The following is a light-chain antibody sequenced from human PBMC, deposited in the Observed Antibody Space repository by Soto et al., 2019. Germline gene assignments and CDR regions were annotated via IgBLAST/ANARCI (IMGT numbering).Light chain of an antibody. CDR1: QSINNC. CDR2: QAS. J-gene: IGKJ1*01. CDR3: QQCDSYWT. Sequence: DIQMIQSPSTLSASVGDRVIITCRASQSINNCLAWYQQKAGKAPKLLIYQASSLESGVPSRFSGSGSGTEFTLTISSLQPDDFATYYCQQCDSYWTFGQGTKVEIK. V-gene: IGKV1-5*03.